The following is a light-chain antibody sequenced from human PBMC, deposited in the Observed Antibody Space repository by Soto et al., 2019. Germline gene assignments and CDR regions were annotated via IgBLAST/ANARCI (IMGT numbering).Light chain of an antibody. CDR2: EVS. CDR1: SSDVGGYNY. CDR3: TSYIGSTVI. Sequence: QSALTQPASVSGSPGQSITISCTGTSSDVGGYNYVSWYQQHPGKAPKLMIYEVSNRPSGVSNRFSGSKSGNTASLTISGLQADDEADYYCTSYIGSTVIFGGGTKLTVL. V-gene: IGLV2-14*01. J-gene: IGLJ2*01.